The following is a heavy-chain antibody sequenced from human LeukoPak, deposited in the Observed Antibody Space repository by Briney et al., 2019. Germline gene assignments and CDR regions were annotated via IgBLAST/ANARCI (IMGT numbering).Heavy chain of an antibody. V-gene: IGHV3-15*01. CDR3: TTALGATTLFYDGFDI. CDR2: IKSKTDGGTT. CDR1: GYTFSNAW. J-gene: IGHJ3*02. D-gene: IGHD1-26*01. Sequence: GGSLRLSCAASGYTFSNAWMSWVRQAPGKGLEWVGRIKSKTDGGTTDYAAPVKGRFTISRDDSKNTLYLQMNSLKTEDTAVYYCTTALGATTLFYDGFDIWGRGTLVTVSS.